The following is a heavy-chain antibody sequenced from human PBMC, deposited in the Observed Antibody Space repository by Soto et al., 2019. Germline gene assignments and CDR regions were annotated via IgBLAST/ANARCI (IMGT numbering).Heavy chain of an antibody. CDR2: IDPSDSYT. Sequence: GESLKISCKGSGYSFTSYWISWVRQMPGKGLEWMGRIDPSDSYTNYSPSFQGHVTISADKSISTAYLQWSSLKASDTAIYYCARHSDIVVVPAEGNWFDPWGQGTLVTVSS. V-gene: IGHV5-10-1*01. CDR1: GYSFTSYW. D-gene: IGHD2-2*01. CDR3: ARHSDIVVVPAEGNWFDP. J-gene: IGHJ5*02.